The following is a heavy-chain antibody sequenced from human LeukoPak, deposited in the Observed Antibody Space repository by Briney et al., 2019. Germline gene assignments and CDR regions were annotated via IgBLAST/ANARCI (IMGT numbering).Heavy chain of an antibody. D-gene: IGHD1-26*01. J-gene: IGHJ4*02. CDR3: ARDRRELLYYFDY. V-gene: IGHV3-21*01. CDR1: GFTFSSYS. Sequence: GGSLRLSCAASGFTFSSYSMNWVRQAPGKGLEWVSSISSSSSYIYYADSVKGRFTISRDSAKNSLYLQMNSLRAEDTAVYYCARDRRELLYYFDYWGQGTLVTVSS. CDR2: ISSSSSYI.